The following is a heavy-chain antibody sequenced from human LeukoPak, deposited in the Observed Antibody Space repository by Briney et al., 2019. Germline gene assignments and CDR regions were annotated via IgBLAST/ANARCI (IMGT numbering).Heavy chain of an antibody. V-gene: IGHV3-23*01. CDR1: GFTFSSYW. CDR2: INASGGTT. J-gene: IGHJ4*02. Sequence: GGSLRLSCTGSGFTFSSYWMSWVRQAPGRGLEWVSTINASGGTTYYADSVKGRFTISRDNSKNTLYLQMDSLRVEDTAVYYCAKDRVTGARKLDYWGQGTLVTVSS. D-gene: IGHD1-14*01. CDR3: AKDRVTGARKLDY.